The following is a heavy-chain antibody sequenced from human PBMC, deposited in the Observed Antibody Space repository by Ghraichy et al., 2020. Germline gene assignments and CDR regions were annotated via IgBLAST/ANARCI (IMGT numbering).Heavy chain of an antibody. Sequence: GGSLRLSCAASGLIFSTYWMTWVRQAPGKGLEWVANINQDGREKYYVASVKGRFTISRDNVKNSLYLQMNGLRAEDTAVYYCSSGDTFDIWGQGTMVAVSS. J-gene: IGHJ3*02. CDR3: SSGDTFDI. CDR1: GLIFSTYW. CDR2: INQDGREK. V-gene: IGHV3-7*03. D-gene: IGHD3-10*01.